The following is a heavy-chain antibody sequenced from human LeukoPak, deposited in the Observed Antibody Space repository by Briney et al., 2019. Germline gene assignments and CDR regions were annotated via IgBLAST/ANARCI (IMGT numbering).Heavy chain of an antibody. CDR1: GGSISRGSYY. Sequence: SETLSLTCSVSGGSISRGSYYWNWIRQPAGKGLEWMGRIYNSGSTNYNPSLKSRVTISTDMSKNQFSLKLSSVTAADTAVYYCARGALYYYDSSGLDYWGQGTLVTVSS. D-gene: IGHD3-22*01. J-gene: IGHJ4*02. V-gene: IGHV4-61*10. CDR3: ARGALYYYDSSGLDY. CDR2: IYNSGST.